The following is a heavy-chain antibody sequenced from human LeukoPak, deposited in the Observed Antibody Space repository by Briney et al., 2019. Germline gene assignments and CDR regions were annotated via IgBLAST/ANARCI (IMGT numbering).Heavy chain of an antibody. J-gene: IGHJ4*02. D-gene: IGHD2-15*01. V-gene: IGHV4-59*01. CDR1: GGSISSYY. CDR2: IYYSGST. Sequence: PSETLSLTCTVSGGSISSYYWSWIRQPPGKGLEWIGYIYYSGSTNYNPSLKSRVTISVDTSKNQFSLKLSSVTAADTAVYYCAREIVVVVAATPVTTGFDYWGQGTLVTVSS. CDR3: AREIVVVVAATPVTTGFDY.